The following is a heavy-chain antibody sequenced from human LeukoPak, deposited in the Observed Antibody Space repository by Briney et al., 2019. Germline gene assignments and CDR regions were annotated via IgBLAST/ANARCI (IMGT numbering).Heavy chain of an antibody. V-gene: IGHV1-2*02. CDR3: AREPPYDSYFDY. Sequence: ASVKVSCKASGYTLTGYYMHGVRQAPAKGGEWIGCINPNRGGTNYARRFHGGVTMTRATSLSTAYMELSRLRSDDSAVYYCAREPPYDSYFDYWG. CDR2: INPNRGGT. D-gene: IGHD3-22*01. J-gene: IGHJ4*03. CDR1: GYTLTGYY.